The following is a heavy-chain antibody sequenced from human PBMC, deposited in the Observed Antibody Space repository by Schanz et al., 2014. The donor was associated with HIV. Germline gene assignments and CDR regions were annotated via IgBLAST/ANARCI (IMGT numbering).Heavy chain of an antibody. V-gene: IGHV3-30*18. D-gene: IGHD2-15*01. CDR3: AKGDPTAADPTDS. J-gene: IGHJ4*02. Sequence: QVQLVESGGGVVQPGRSLRLSCAASGFTFSSYAMHWVRQAPGKGLEWVAVISYDGSNKYYADSVKGRFTISKDYSKNTLYLQMNSLRAEDTAIYYCAKGDPTAADPTDSWGQGTLVTVSS. CDR1: GFTFSSYA. CDR2: ISYDGSNK.